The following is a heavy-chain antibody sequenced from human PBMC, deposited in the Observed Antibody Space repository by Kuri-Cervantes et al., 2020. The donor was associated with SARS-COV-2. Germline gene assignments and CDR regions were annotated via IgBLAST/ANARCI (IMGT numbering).Heavy chain of an antibody. J-gene: IGHJ4*02. V-gene: IGHV4-59*01. CDR2: IYYSGST. CDR1: GGSISSYY. CDR3: ARAAPPYGDFATLDY. D-gene: IGHD4-17*01. Sequence: ESLKIPCTVSGGSISSYYWSWIRQPPGKGLEWIGYIYYSGSTNYNPSLKSRVTISVDTSKNQFSLKLSSVTAADTAVYYCARAAPPYGDFATLDYWGQGTLVTVSS.